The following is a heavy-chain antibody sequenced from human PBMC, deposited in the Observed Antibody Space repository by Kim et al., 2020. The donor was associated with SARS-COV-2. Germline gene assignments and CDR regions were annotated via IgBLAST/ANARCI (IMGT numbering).Heavy chain of an antibody. J-gene: IGHJ5*02. CDR2: IYTSGST. Sequence: SETLSLTCTVSGGSISSYYWSWIRQPAGKGLEWIGRIYTSGSTNYNPSLKSRVTISVDTSKNQFSLKLSSVTAADTAVYYCARYAPSGYYNVGWFDPWGQGTLVTVSS. V-gene: IGHV4-4*07. CDR3: ARYAPSGYYNVGWFDP. CDR1: GGSISSYY. D-gene: IGHD3-3*01.